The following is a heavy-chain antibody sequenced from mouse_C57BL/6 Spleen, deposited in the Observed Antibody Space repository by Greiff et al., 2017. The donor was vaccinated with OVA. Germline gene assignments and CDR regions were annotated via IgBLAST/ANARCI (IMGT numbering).Heavy chain of an antibody. CDR1: GFTFSDYY. CDR2: ITYDGSST. J-gene: IGHJ1*03. CDR3: ARGGSGSSGWYFDV. V-gene: IGHV5-16*01. Sequence: EVQLVESEGGLVQPGSSMKLSCTASGFTFSDYYMAWVRQVPEKGLEWVANITYDGSSTYYLDSLKSRFIISRDNAKNILYLQMSSLKSEDTATYYGARGGSGSSGWYFDVWGTGTTVTVSS. D-gene: IGHD1-1*01.